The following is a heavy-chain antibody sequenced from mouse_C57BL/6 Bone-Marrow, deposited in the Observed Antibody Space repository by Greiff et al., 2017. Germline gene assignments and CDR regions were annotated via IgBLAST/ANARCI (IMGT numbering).Heavy chain of an antibody. D-gene: IGHD2-3*01. CDR2: IYPRSGNT. J-gene: IGHJ2*01. CDR3: ARYEWLLLDY. V-gene: IGHV1-81*01. Sequence: VKLMESGAELARPGASVKLSCKASGYTFTSYGISWVKQRTGQGLEWIGEIYPRSGNTYYNEKFKGKATLTADKSSSTAYMELRSLTSEDSAVYFCARYEWLLLDYWGQGTTLTVSS. CDR1: GYTFTSYG.